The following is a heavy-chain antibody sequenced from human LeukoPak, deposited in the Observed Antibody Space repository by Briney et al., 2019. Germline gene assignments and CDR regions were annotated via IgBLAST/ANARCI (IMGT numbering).Heavy chain of an antibody. Sequence: KASGTLSLTCAVYGGSFSGYYWSWIRQPPGKGLEWIGEINHSGSTNYNPSLKSRVTISVDTSKNQFSLKLSSVTAADTAVYYCARGVQSYYGSGSYYRAVGYYYYGMDVWGQGTTVTVSS. D-gene: IGHD3-10*01. J-gene: IGHJ6*02. CDR2: INHSGST. CDR3: ARGVQSYYGSGSYYRAVGYYYYGMDV. CDR1: GGSFSGYY. V-gene: IGHV4-34*01.